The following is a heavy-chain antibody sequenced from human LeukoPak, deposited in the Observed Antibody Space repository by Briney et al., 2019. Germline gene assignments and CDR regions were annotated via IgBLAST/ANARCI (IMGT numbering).Heavy chain of an antibody. CDR1: GFDFNDFA. Sequence: GGSLRLSCAASGFDFNDFAMTWVRQAPGKGLEWVSSMSGSGDTTEYAASVKGRFAISRDNAKKTLYLEMNSLRVEDTAIYYCAKDHVGIAMIVMVLDSWGQGTLATVSS. CDR3: AKDHVGIAMIVMVLDS. J-gene: IGHJ4*02. CDR2: MSGSGDTT. V-gene: IGHV3-23*01. D-gene: IGHD3-22*01.